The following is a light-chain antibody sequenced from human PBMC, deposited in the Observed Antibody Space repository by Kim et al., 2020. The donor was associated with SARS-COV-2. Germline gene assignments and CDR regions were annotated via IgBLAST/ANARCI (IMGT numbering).Light chain of an antibody. CDR1: QGVSSNY. V-gene: IGKV3-20*01. Sequence: PLPLSPGERATPSCRASQGVSSNYLSWYQQKPGQAPRLLIYAASKRASGIPDRFSGGGSGTDFTLIISGLEPEDFAVYFCQQYQTFGQGTKVDIK. J-gene: IGKJ1*01. CDR3: QQYQT. CDR2: AAS.